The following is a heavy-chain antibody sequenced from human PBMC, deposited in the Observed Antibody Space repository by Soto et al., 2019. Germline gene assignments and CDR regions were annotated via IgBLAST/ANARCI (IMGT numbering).Heavy chain of an antibody. V-gene: IGHV1-18*01. CDR3: ARGMGQRLAY. D-gene: IGHD6-25*01. Sequence: QVQLVQSGAEVKKPGASVKVSCKASGYTFTSYDISWVRQAPGQGLEWMGWISTYNGNTNYAQKLQGRVTMTTDTPTSTAYMGLRSMGSDATAVNYGARGMGQRLAYWGQGPRVPAS. J-gene: IGHJ4*02. CDR2: ISTYNGNT. CDR1: GYTFTSYD.